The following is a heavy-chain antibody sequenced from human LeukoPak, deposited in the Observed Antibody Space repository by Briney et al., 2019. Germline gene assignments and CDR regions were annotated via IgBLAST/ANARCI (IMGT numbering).Heavy chain of an antibody. CDR3: ARDRPGDYFDWPFNWFDP. J-gene: IGHJ5*02. D-gene: IGHD3-9*01. V-gene: IGHV3-48*01. Sequence: PGGSLRLSCAASGFTFSSYSMNWVRQAPGKGLEWVAYINGGGSPIYYADSVRGRFTISRDNAKNSLYLQMNSLRAEDTAVYYCARDRPGDYFDWPFNWFDPWGQGTLVTVSS. CDR2: INGGGSPI. CDR1: GFTFSSYS.